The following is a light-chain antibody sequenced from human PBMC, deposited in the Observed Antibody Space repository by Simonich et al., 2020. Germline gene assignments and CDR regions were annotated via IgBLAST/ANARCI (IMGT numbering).Light chain of an antibody. CDR1: QSVLYSSNNKNY. CDR3: QQYYSTPYT. V-gene: IGKV4-1*01. CDR2: WAS. J-gene: IGKJ2*01. Sequence: DIVMTQSPDSLAVSLGERATINCKSSQSVLYSSNNKNYLAWSQQKPGQPPKLLIYWASTRESGVPDRFSGSGSGTEFTLTISSLQAEDVAVYYCQQYYSTPYTFGQGTKLEIK.